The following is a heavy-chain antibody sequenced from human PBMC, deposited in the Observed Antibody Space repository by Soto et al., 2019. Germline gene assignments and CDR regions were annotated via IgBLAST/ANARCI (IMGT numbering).Heavy chain of an antibody. CDR2: ISGSGGST. V-gene: IGHV3-23*01. J-gene: IGHJ1*01. D-gene: IGHD2-15*01. Sequence: EVQLLESGGGLVQPGGSLRLSCAASGFTFSSYAMSWVRQAPGKGLEWVSAISGSGGSTYYADSVKGRFTISRDNSKNDLYLQMNSLRAEDTAVYYCAKELRLGYCSGGSCYVAEYFQHWGQGTLVTVSS. CDR1: GFTFSSYA. CDR3: AKELRLGYCSGGSCYVAEYFQH.